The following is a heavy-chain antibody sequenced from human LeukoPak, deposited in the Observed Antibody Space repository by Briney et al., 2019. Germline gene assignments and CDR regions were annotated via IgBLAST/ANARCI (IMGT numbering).Heavy chain of an antibody. CDR2: INPNSGGT. D-gene: IGHD6-13*01. CDR3: ARAGYSSSWYMDY. V-gene: IGHV1-2*02. CDR1: GYTFTGYY. Sequence: ASVKVSCKASGYTFTGYYMHWVRQAPGQGLEWMEWINPNSGGTNYAQKFQGRVTMTRDTSISTAYMELSRLRSDDTAVYYCARAGYSSSWYMDYWGQGTLVTVSS. J-gene: IGHJ4*02.